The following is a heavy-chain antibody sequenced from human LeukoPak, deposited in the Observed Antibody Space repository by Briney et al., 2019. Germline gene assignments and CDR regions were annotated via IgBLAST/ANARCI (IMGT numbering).Heavy chain of an antibody. CDR2: IYSGGST. CDR3: ARSNQADDY. D-gene: IGHD1-14*01. V-gene: IGHV3-66*01. Sequence: GGSLRLSCAASGFTVSSNYMSWVRQAPGKGLEWVSVIYSGGSTYYADSVKGRFTISRDNAKNTLYLQMDSLRAEDTGVYYCARSNQADDYWGQGTLVTVSS. CDR1: GFTVSSNY. J-gene: IGHJ4*02.